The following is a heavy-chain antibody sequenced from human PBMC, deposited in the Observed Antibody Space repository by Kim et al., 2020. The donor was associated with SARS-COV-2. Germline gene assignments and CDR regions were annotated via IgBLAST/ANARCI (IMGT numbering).Heavy chain of an antibody. D-gene: IGHD4-17*01. CDR3: TTDASPVYGDYTY. V-gene: IGHV3-15*01. J-gene: IGHJ4*02. CDR1: GFTFSNAW. Sequence: GGSLRLSCAASGFTFSNAWMSWVRQAPGKGLEWVGRIKSKTDGGTTDYAAPVKGRFTISRDDSKNTLYLQMNSLKTEDTAVYYCTTDASPVYGDYTYWGQGTLVTVSS. CDR2: IKSKTDGGTT.